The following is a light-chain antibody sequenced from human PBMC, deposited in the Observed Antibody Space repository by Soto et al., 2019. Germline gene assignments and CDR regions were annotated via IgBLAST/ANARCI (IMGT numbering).Light chain of an antibody. Sequence: DIQITQSPSSLSAAVGDRVTITCRASQSISVYLNWYQQKTGKAPKLLIYVASNLQTGVPSRFRGSGSGTEFSLTISSLQPEDFSTYYCQQTDSTPLTFGGGTKVDIK. CDR1: QSISVY. CDR2: VAS. V-gene: IGKV1-39*01. J-gene: IGKJ4*01. CDR3: QQTDSTPLT.